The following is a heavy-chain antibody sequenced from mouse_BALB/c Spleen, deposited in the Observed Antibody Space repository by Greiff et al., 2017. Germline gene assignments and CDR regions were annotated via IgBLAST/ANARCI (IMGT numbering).Heavy chain of an antibody. V-gene: IGHV1-5*01. CDR3: TRYYYGSSYGYDAMDY. D-gene: IGHD1-1*01. CDR1: GYTFTSYW. Sequence: EVQLQESGTVLARPGASVKMSCKASGYTFTSYWMHWVKQRPGQGLEWIGAIYPGNSDTSYNQKFKGKAKLTAVTSTSTAYIELSSLTNEDSAVYYCTRYYYGSSYGYDAMDYWGQGTSVTVSA. J-gene: IGHJ4*01. CDR2: IYPGNSDT.